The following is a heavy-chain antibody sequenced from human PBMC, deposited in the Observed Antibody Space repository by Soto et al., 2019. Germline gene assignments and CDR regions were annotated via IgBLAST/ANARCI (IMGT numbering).Heavy chain of an antibody. CDR1: GGTFSSYA. Sequence: GASVKVSCKASGGTFSSYAISWVRQAPGQGLEWMGGIIPIFGNTNYAQKLQGRVTMTTDTSTSTAYMELRSLRSDDTAVYYCARVWRPSYWDPVTPTKPSQRDNWFDPWGQGTLVTVSS. V-gene: IGHV1-18*01. CDR2: IIPIFGNT. D-gene: IGHD3-10*01. CDR3: ARVWRPSYWDPVTPTKPSQRDNWFDP. J-gene: IGHJ5*02.